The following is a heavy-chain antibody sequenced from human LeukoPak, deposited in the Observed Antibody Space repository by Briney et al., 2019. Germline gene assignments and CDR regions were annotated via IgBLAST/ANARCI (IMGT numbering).Heavy chain of an antibody. J-gene: IGHJ6*03. Sequence: PSETLSLTCAVSGGSISSNWWSWVRQPPGKGLEWIGEIDHSGSTNYNPSLKSRVTISVDKSESQFSLKLSSVTAADTAVYYCASVNDYGDPLPRYMDVWGKGTAVTVSS. V-gene: IGHV4-4*02. CDR2: IDHSGST. CDR3: ASVNDYGDPLPRYMDV. D-gene: IGHD4-17*01. CDR1: GGSISSNW.